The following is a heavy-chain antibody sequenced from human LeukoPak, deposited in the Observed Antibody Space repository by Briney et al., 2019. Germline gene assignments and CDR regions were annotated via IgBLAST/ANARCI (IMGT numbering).Heavy chain of an antibody. V-gene: IGHV4-39*01. CDR2: IYYSGST. CDR3: ARQPYSSSSRNY. CDR1: GGSISSSSYY. D-gene: IGHD6-6*01. Sequence: SETLSLTCTVSGGSISSSSYYWGWIRQPPGKGLEWIGGIYYSGSTYYNPSLKSRVTISVDTSKNQFSLKLSSVTAADTAVYYCARQPYSSSSRNYWGQGTLVTVSS. J-gene: IGHJ4*02.